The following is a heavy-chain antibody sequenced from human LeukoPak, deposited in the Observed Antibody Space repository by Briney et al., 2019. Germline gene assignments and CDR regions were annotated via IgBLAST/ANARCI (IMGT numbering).Heavy chain of an antibody. Sequence: GGSLRLSCTASGFPLSNFWMHWARQVPGKGLVWVSRIISDGTTTSYADSVKGRFTISRDNAKNTLYLQMNSLRAEDTAVYYCTRDWRNMAFDYWGQGTLVTVSS. J-gene: IGHJ4*02. CDR2: IISDGTTT. D-gene: IGHD2/OR15-2a*01. CDR1: GFPLSNFW. V-gene: IGHV3-74*01. CDR3: TRDWRNMAFDY.